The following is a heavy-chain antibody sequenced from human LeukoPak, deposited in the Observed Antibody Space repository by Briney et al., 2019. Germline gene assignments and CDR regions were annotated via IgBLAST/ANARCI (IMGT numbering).Heavy chain of an antibody. CDR1: GFTFSNAW. D-gene: IGHD6-19*01. V-gene: IGHV3-15*01. J-gene: IGHJ6*02. Sequence: GGSLRLSCAASGFTFSNAWMNWVRQAPGKGLEWVGRIKSKTDGGTTDYAAPVKGRFTISRDDSKNTLYVQMSSLKTEDTAVYYCTTDTDCSGWTESYGMDVWGQGTTVTVSS. CDR3: TTDTDCSGWTESYGMDV. CDR2: IKSKTDGGTT.